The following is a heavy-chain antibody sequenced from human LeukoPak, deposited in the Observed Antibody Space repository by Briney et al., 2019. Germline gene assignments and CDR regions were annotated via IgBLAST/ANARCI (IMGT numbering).Heavy chain of an antibody. Sequence: PSETLPLTCTVSGGSISSYYWSWIRQPPGKGLEWIGYIYYSGSTNYNPSLKSRVTISVDTSKNQFSLKLSSVTAADTAVYYCARVPYYDSSGYYLRGDYGMDVWGQGTTVTVSS. CDR3: ARVPYYDSSGYYLRGDYGMDV. J-gene: IGHJ6*02. D-gene: IGHD3-22*01. V-gene: IGHV4-59*01. CDR1: GGSISSYY. CDR2: IYYSGST.